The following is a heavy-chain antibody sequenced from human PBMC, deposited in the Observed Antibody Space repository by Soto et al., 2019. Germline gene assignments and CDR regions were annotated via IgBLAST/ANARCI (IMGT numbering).Heavy chain of an antibody. CDR2: ISSSSSYI. CDR1: GFTFSSYS. D-gene: IGHD5-18*01. J-gene: IGHJ4*02. Sequence: GGSLRLSCAASGFTFSSYSMNWVRQAPGKGLEWVSSISSSSSYIYYADSVKGRFTISRDNAKNSLYLQMNSLRAEDTAVYYCARVGKNGIPFDYWGQGTLVTVSS. CDR3: ARVGKNGIPFDY. V-gene: IGHV3-21*01.